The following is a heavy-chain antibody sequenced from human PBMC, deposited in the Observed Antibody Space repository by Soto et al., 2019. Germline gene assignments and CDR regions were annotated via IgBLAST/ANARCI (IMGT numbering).Heavy chain of an antibody. J-gene: IGHJ6*02. V-gene: IGHV3-11*01. Sequence: GGSLRLSCAASGFTFSDYYMSWIRQAPGKGLEWISYISGTTNTINYADSVRGRSTISRDNAKNSLFLQMNSLRAEDTAVYYCARVGQYYYYGMDVWGQGTTVTVSS. CDR1: GFTFSDYY. CDR3: ARVGQYYYYGMDV. CDR2: ISGTTNTI. D-gene: IGHD3-16*01.